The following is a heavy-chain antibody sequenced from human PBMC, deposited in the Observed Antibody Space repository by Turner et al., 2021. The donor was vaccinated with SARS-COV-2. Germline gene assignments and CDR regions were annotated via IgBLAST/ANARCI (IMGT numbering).Heavy chain of an antibody. D-gene: IGHD6-13*01. CDR3: ARATGYSNFDY. J-gene: IGHJ4*02. V-gene: IGHV1-18*04. CDR1: GHTFKSYG. CDR2: ISALNGDT. Sequence: QVQLVQSGAEMKKPGASVKVSCQTSGHTFKSYGFSWVRQAPGQGLEWMGWISALNGDTHFAPKFQDRVIMTTDRSTSTAFLELRSLRSDDTAVYYCARATGYSNFDYWGQGTLVTVSS.